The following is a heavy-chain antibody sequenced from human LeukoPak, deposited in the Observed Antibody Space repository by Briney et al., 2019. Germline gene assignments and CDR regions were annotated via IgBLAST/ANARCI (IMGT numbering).Heavy chain of an antibody. D-gene: IGHD6-6*01. CDR2: IRSKADGGTT. CDR1: GFTFRDYN. Sequence: GGSLRISCTASGFTFRDYNINWFRQAPGRGLEWVGFIRSKADGGTTEYAASVKGRFTISRDDSKNVAYLQINNLRAEDTALYYCARDDRPSGHDFDYWGQGTLVTVSS. J-gene: IGHJ4*02. CDR3: ARDDRPSGHDFDY. V-gene: IGHV3-49*03.